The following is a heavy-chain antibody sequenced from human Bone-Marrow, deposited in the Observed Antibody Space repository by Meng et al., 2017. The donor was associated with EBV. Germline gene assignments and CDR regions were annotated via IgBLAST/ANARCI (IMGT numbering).Heavy chain of an antibody. CDR1: GFTFSSYA. D-gene: IGHD4-17*01. Sequence: QGQLVKAGVEVKKPGASVKVSCKASGFTFSSYAMHWVRQAPGKGLEWVAVISYDGSNKYYADSVKGRFTISRDNSKNTLYLQMNSLRAEDTAVYYCARDQGYGNNWFDPWGQGTLVTVSS. CDR2: ISYDGSNK. CDR3: ARDQGYGNNWFDP. J-gene: IGHJ5*02. V-gene: IGHV3-30-3*01.